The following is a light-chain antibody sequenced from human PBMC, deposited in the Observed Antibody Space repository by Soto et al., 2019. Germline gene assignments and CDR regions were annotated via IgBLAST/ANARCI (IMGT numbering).Light chain of an antibody. V-gene: IGKV1-5*03. Sequence: IQVTQSPSSLSASGGDSLTIACRASQRFXSYFNWYQQKPGKAPKLLXYTASTLKREVPSRLSGSGSGTEFTLTISSLQPDDFATYYCQHYNSYSEAFGQGTKVDIK. CDR1: QRFXSY. CDR3: QHYNSYSEA. CDR2: TAS. J-gene: IGKJ1*01.